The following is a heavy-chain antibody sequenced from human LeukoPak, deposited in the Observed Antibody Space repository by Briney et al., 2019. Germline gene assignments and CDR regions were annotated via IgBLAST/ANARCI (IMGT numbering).Heavy chain of an antibody. V-gene: IGHV4-59*08. CDR3: AGLENSYGLKSFDY. Sequence: SETLSLTCTVSNGSVRSYYWSWVRQSPGKGLEWIGYIYYSGSTNYNPSLKSRVTISIHTSRNQFSLLLSSVTAADTAVYYCAGLENSYGLKSFDYWGQGTLVTVSS. D-gene: IGHD5-18*01. J-gene: IGHJ4*02. CDR1: NGSVRSYY. CDR2: IYYSGST.